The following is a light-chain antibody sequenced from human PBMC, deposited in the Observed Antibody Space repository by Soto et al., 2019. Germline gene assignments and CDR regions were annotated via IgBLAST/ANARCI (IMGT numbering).Light chain of an antibody. CDR2: AAS. Sequence: DIQMTQSPSSLSASIGDRVTITCRASQAISNYLAWYQLKPGKVPKLLIYAASILQSGVPSRFSGSGSGTDFTLTISSLQPEDIATYYCQKYSGAPFTFXPGTKVDIK. CDR3: QKYSGAPFT. V-gene: IGKV1-27*01. CDR1: QAISNY. J-gene: IGKJ3*01.